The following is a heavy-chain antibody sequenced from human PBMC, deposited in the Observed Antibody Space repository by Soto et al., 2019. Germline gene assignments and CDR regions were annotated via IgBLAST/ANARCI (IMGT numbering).Heavy chain of an antibody. Sequence: PSETLSLTCTVSGGSVSSGSYYWSWIRQPPGKGLEWIGYIYYSGSTNYNPSLKSRVTISVDTSKNQFSLKLSSVTAADTAVYYCARSPQLVSNWFDPWGQGTLVTVSS. D-gene: IGHD6-13*01. CDR2: IYYSGST. V-gene: IGHV4-61*01. J-gene: IGHJ5*02. CDR1: GGSVSSGSYY. CDR3: ARSPQLVSNWFDP.